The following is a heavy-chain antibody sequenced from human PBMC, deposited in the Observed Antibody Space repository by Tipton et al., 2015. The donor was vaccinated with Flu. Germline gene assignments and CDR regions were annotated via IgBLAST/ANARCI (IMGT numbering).Heavy chain of an antibody. J-gene: IGHJ6*03. CDR3: ARDEGGSITGTTYIYYYYYMDV. D-gene: IGHD1-7*01. Sequence: TLSLTCTVSGGSISSYYWSWIRQPAGKGLEWIGRIYTSGSTNYNPSLKSRVTMSVDTSKNQFSLKLSSVTAADTAVYYCARDEGGSITGTTYIYYYYYMDVWGKGTTVTVSS. CDR1: GGSISSYY. CDR2: IYTSGST. V-gene: IGHV4-4*07.